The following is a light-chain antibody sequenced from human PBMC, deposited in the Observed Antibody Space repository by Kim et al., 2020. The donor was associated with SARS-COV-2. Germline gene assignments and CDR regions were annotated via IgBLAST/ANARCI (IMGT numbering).Light chain of an antibody. CDR1: QSVSSY. J-gene: IGKJ4*01. CDR2: DAS. Sequence: LPPGERATLSCRASQSVSSYLAWYQHKPGQAPRLLIYDASNRATGIPARFSGSGSGTDFTLTINSLEPEDFAVYYCQQRSNWPLTFGGGTKVDIK. CDR3: QQRSNWPLT. V-gene: IGKV3-11*01.